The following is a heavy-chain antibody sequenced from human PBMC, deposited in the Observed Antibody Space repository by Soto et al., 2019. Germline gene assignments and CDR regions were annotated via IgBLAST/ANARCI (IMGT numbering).Heavy chain of an antibody. CDR1: GFSLTTRGVG. CDR2: IYWDDDT. D-gene: IGHD4-17*01. Sequence: QNTLKESGPTLVKPTQTLTLTCTFSGFSLTTRGVGVGWIRQPPGKPLEWLALIYWDDDTRYSPSLKSRLAITKDTSKNQVVLTMSNIDPADTGTYFCAHRTTTVTWWFDPWGQGTLVTVSS. J-gene: IGHJ5*02. V-gene: IGHV2-5*02. CDR3: AHRTTTVTWWFDP.